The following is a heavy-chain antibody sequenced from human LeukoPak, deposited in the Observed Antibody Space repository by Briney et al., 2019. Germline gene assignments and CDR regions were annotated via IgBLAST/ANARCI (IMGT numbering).Heavy chain of an antibody. CDR2: ISYDGSNK. V-gene: IGHV3-30-3*01. J-gene: IGHJ4*02. CDR1: GFTFSSYA. D-gene: IGHD2-2*02. Sequence: PGGSLRLSCAASGFTFSSYAMHWVRQAPGKGLEWVAVISYDGSNKYYADSVKGRFTISRDNSKNTLYLQMNSLRAEDTAVYYCASYCSSTSCYTPSFDYWGQGTLVTVSS. CDR3: ASYCSSTSCYTPSFDY.